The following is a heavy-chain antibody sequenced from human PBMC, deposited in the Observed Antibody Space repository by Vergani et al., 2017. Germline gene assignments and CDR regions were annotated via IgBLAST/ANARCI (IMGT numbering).Heavy chain of an antibody. CDR2: IIPILGIA. CDR1: GGTFSSYT. Sequence: QVQLVQSGAEVKKPGSSVKVSCKASGGTFSSYTISWVRQAPGQGLEWMGRIIPILGIANYAQKFQGRVTITADKSTSTAYMELSSLISEDTAVYYCASAGPSGGWFDPWGQGTLVTVSS. V-gene: IGHV1-69*02. D-gene: IGHD1-26*01. CDR3: ASAGPSGGWFDP. J-gene: IGHJ5*02.